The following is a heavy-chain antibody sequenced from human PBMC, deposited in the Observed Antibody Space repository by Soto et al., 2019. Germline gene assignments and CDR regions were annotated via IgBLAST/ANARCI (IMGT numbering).Heavy chain of an antibody. CDR1: GYPFTSYG. Sequence: GASVKVSCKASGYPFTSYGITWVRQAPGQGLEWMGWISTYNGNTNYVESLQGRVTMTTDTSTTTAYLEMNSLRVEDTAFYFCVKGTFSSSKVIFDYWGQGTLVTVSS. CDR2: ISTYNGNT. D-gene: IGHD6-6*01. CDR3: VKGTFSSSKVIFDY. J-gene: IGHJ4*02. V-gene: IGHV1-18*04.